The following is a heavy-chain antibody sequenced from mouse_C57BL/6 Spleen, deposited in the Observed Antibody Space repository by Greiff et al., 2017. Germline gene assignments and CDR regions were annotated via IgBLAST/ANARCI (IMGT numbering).Heavy chain of an antibody. D-gene: IGHD2-10*01. CDR1: GYTFTNYW. CDR2: IYPGGGYT. V-gene: IGHV1-63*01. J-gene: IGHJ4*01. CDR3: ARSYYGNAMDY. Sequence: QVQLQQSGAELVRPGTSVKMSCKASGYTFTNYWIGWAKQRPGHGLEWIGDIYPGGGYTNYNEKFKGKATLTADKSSSTAYMQFSSLTSEDSAIYYCARSYYGNAMDYWGQGTSVTVSS.